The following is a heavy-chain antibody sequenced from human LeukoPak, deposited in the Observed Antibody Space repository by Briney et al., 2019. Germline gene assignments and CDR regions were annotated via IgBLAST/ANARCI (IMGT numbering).Heavy chain of an antibody. CDR3: ARASTTIFGVVISYYFDY. D-gene: IGHD3-3*01. V-gene: IGHV4-4*07. Sequence: SETLSLTCTVSGGSISSYYWSWIRQPAGKGLEWIGRIYTSGSTNYNPSLKSRVTMSVDTSKNQFSLKLSSVTAADTAVYYCARASTTIFGVVISYYFDYWGQGTLVTVSS. J-gene: IGHJ4*02. CDR1: GGSISSYY. CDR2: IYTSGST.